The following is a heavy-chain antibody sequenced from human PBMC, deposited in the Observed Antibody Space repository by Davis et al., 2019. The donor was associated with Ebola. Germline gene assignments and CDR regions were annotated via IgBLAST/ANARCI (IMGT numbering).Heavy chain of an antibody. CDR1: GFMFSEFG. J-gene: IGHJ6*02. CDR2: IRYGGNKE. CDR3: ARAITGFDFYSPDYYGMDV. D-gene: IGHD5-12*01. V-gene: IGHV3-30*02. Sequence: GESLKISCAASGFMFSEFGMHWVRQAPGKGLEWVSYIRYGGNKEIYADSVKGRFTISRDNSKNVLYMQMDSLRAEDTAVYYCARAITGFDFYSPDYYGMDVWGQGTTVTVSS.